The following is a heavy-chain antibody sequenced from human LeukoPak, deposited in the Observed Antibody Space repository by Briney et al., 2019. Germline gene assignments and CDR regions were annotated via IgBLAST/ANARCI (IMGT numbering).Heavy chain of an antibody. J-gene: IGHJ3*02. V-gene: IGHV3-7*01. CDR2: INQDGSEK. CDR3: AREGHGDYHI. D-gene: IGHD4-17*01. CDR1: LFTFRNHW. Sequence: GGSLRLSCAASLFTFRNHWMTWVRQAPGKGLERVANINQDGSEKYYVDAVKGRFSISRDNAKNSLYLQMNSLRVGDTALYFCAREGHGDYHIWGQGTMVTVSS.